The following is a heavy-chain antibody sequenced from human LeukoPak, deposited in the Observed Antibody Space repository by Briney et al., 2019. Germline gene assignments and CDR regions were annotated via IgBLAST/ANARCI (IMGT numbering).Heavy chain of an antibody. D-gene: IGHD3-10*01. J-gene: IGHJ4*02. CDR1: GFTFSSYS. CDR2: ISSSSYI. CDR3: ARDIGGSGSNY. V-gene: IGHV3-21*01. Sequence: GGSLRLSCAASGFTFSSYSMNWVRQAPGKGLEWVSSISSSSYIYYADSVKGRFTISRDNAKNSLYLQMNSLRAEDTAVYYCARDIGGSGSNYWGQGTLVTVSS.